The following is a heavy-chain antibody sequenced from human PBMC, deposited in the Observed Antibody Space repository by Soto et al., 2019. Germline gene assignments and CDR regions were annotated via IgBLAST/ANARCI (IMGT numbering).Heavy chain of an antibody. D-gene: IGHD3-10*01. CDR2: INIGTGYT. CDR3: ARSQSYGSAAYSDY. CDR1: GYTFTRSL. V-gene: IGHV1-3*04. Sequence: QAHLEQSGAEVKKPGASVKVSCKASGYTFTRSLMYWVRQAPGQSLEWMGWINIGTGYTKISQRFQGRVSFAGDTAASTAYMELSRLRSEDTAVYYCARSQSYGSAAYSDYWGQGTLVTISS. J-gene: IGHJ4*02.